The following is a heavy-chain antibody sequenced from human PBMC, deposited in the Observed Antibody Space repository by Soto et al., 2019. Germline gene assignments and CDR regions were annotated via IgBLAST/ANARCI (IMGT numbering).Heavy chain of an antibody. V-gene: IGHV5-51*01. D-gene: IGHD3-3*01. CDR3: ARHGVTYYDFWSGYSGMDV. J-gene: IGHJ6*02. CDR1: GYSFTSYW. Sequence: GESLKISCKGSGYSFTSYWIGWVRQMPGKGLEWMGIIYPGDSDTRYSPSFQGQVTISADKSISTAYLQWSSLKASDTAMYYCARHGVTYYDFWSGYSGMDVWGQGTTVTVSS. CDR2: IYPGDSDT.